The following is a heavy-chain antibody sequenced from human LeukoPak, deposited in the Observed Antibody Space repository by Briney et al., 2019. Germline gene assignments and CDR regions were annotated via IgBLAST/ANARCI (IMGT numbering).Heavy chain of an antibody. CDR2: ISTHSTYT. CDR1: GFIFSDYS. V-gene: IGHV3-11*03. CDR3: ATYYYASGSSD. D-gene: IGHD3-10*01. J-gene: IGHJ4*02. Sequence: TGGSLRLSCAASGFIFSDYSMSWIRQAPGKGLEWVSYISTHSTYTHYADSVRGRFTISRDNAENSLYLQMNSLRAEDTAVYYCATYYYASGSSDWGQGTLVTVSS.